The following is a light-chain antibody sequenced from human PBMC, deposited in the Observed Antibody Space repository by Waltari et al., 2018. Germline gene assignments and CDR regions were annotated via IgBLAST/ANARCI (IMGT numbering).Light chain of an antibody. Sequence: QSALTQPASVSGSPGQSITISCTGPSSDVGPYNYVSRYQQHPGKAPKLLIYDVSYRPSGVSYRFSGSKSGNTASLTISGLQAEDEADYYCSSYITTNTLELFGGGTSLTVL. J-gene: IGLJ3*02. CDR1: SSDVGPYNY. CDR2: DVS. V-gene: IGLV2-14*03. CDR3: SSYITTNTLEL.